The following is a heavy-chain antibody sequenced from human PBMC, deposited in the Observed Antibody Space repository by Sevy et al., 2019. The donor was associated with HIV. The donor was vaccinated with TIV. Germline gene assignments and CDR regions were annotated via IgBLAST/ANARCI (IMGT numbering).Heavy chain of an antibody. CDR2: FDPGDGDAAT. V-gene: IGHV1-24*01. D-gene: IGHD3-9*01. Sequence: ASVKVSCKVSGYTLTEFSIHWVRQAPGKGLEWMGGFDPGDGDAATPYAQKFRDRLTMTADTSTDTVYMELSSLRSEDTAVYYCATDTTGYHSTLDYWGQGTLVTVSS. CDR3: ATDTTGYHSTLDY. CDR1: GYTLTEFS. J-gene: IGHJ4*02.